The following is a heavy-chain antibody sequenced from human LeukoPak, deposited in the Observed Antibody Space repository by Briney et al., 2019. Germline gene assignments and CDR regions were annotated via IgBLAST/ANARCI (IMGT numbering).Heavy chain of an antibody. CDR1: GFTFSSYG. V-gene: IGHV3-33*01. CDR2: IWYDGSNK. D-gene: IGHD2-15*01. CDR3: ARSLNIVVVVAAY. J-gene: IGHJ4*02. Sequence: GGSLRLSCAASGFTFSSYGMHWDRQAPGRGLEWVAVIWYDGSNKYYADSVKGPFTISRDNSKNTLYLQMNSLRAEDTAVYYCARSLNIVVVVAAYWGQEIRDTVSS.